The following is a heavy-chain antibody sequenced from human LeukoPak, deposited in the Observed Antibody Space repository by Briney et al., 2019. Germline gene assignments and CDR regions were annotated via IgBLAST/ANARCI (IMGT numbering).Heavy chain of an antibody. J-gene: IGHJ6*02. V-gene: IGHV4-59*01. CDR3: ASSIAPAGPVPYYYGMDV. CDR1: GGSFSGYY. D-gene: IGHD6-13*01. Sequence: PSETLSLTCAVYGGSFSGYYWSWIRQPPGQGLEWIGYIYYSGTNYNPSLKSRVTISVETSKSQFSLKVNSVTAADTAVYYCASSIAPAGPVPYYYGMDVWGQGTTVTVSS. CDR2: IYYSGT.